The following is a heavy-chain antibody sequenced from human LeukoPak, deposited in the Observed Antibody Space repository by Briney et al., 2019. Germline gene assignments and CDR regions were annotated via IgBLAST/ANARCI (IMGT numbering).Heavy chain of an antibody. Sequence: SETLSLTCTVSGYSISSGYYWGWIRQPPGKGLEWIGSIYHSGSTYYNPSLKSRVTISVDTSKNQFSLKLTSVTAADTAVYYCANGGNSGSYFEDWGQGTLVTVSS. D-gene: IGHD1-26*01. V-gene: IGHV4-38-2*02. J-gene: IGHJ4*01. CDR1: GYSISSGYY. CDR2: IYHSGST. CDR3: ANGGNSGSYFED.